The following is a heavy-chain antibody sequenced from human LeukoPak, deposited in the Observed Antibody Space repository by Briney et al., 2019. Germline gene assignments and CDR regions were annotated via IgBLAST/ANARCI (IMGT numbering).Heavy chain of an antibody. J-gene: IGHJ4*02. D-gene: IGHD6-13*01. V-gene: IGHV1-24*01. CDR2: FDPEDGET. Sequence: ASVKVSCKFSGYTLTELSMHWVRPAPGKGLEWMGGFDPEDGETIYAQKFQGRVTMTEDTSTDTAYMELSSLRSEDTAVYYCATDRYSSSWLYFDYWGQGTLVTVSS. CDR1: GYTLTELS. CDR3: ATDRYSSSWLYFDY.